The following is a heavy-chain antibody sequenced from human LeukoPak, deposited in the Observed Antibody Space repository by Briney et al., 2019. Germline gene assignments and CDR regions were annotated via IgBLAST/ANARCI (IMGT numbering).Heavy chain of an antibody. Sequence: GGSLRLSCVASGFTFSSQWMQWVRQAPGKGLVWVSHINSVGRSTMYADSVKGRFTISRDNAKNTLYLQMNSLRVEDTAVYYCVRGTAGYWGQGTLVTVSS. CDR1: GFTFSSQW. CDR3: VRGTAGY. V-gene: IGHV3-74*03. CDR2: INSVGRST. J-gene: IGHJ4*02. D-gene: IGHD6-13*01.